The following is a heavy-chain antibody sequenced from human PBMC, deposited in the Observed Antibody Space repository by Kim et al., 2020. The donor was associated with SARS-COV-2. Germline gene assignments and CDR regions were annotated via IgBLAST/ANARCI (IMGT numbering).Heavy chain of an antibody. CDR3: ARVGHDYGGNSYYYGMDV. Sequence: KSRVTISVDTSKKQFSLKRSSVTAADTAVYYCARVGHDYGGNSYYYGMDVWGQGTTVTVSS. D-gene: IGHD4-17*01. J-gene: IGHJ6*02. V-gene: IGHV4-34*01.